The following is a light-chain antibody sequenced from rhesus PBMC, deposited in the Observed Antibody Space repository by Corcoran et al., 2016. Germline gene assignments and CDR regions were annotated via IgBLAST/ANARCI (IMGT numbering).Light chain of an antibody. V-gene: IGLV2-26*02. Sequence: AALTQPPSVSGSLGQSVSISCPGTGSGRTAYGDVDWYQQHPGIAPRLLIYSGSKRPSGVADRFSGFKTGSIASLIISELQAEDEAEYYCCLYRSESTFVFGSGTKLTVL. CDR3: CLYRSESTFV. CDR1: GSGRTAYGD. J-gene: IGLJ6*01. CDR2: SGS.